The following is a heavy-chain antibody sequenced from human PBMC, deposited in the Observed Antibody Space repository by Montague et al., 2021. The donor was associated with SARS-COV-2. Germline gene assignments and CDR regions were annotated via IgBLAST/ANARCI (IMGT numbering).Heavy chain of an antibody. Sequence: SETLSLTCTVSGGSISSDYWSWIRQPPGKGLEWIAYIYYSGSTKYNPSLNSRATILVDTSKNQFSLKLSSVTAADTAVYYCARLGGDVDLAFDIWGQGTLVTVSS. D-gene: IGHD3-16*01. V-gene: IGHV4-59*08. CDR1: GGSISSDY. J-gene: IGHJ3*02. CDR2: IYYSGST. CDR3: ARLGGDVDLAFDI.